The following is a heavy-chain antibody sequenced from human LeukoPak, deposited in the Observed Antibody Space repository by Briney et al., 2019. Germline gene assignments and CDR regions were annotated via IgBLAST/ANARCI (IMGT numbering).Heavy chain of an antibody. CDR2: IYYSGST. CDR3: ARGGREGAAAGRGWFDP. J-gene: IGHJ5*02. CDR1: GGSISSSSYY. V-gene: IGHV4-39*07. Sequence: SETLSLTCTVSGGSISSSSYYWGWIRQPPGKGLEWIGSIYYSGSTYYNPSLKSRVTISVDTSKNQFSLKLSSVTAADTAVYYCARGGREGAAAGRGWFDPWGQGTLVTVSS. D-gene: IGHD6-13*01.